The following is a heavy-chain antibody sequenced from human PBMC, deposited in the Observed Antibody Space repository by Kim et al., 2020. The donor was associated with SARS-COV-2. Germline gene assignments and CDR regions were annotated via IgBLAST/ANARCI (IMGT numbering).Heavy chain of an antibody. CDR3: ARRRDYYYYGMDV. V-gene: IGHV4-59*08. Sequence: YTPSLKSRVTISVHTSKNKFSLKLSSVTAADTAVYYCARRRDYYYYGMDVWGQGTTVTVSS. J-gene: IGHJ6*02.